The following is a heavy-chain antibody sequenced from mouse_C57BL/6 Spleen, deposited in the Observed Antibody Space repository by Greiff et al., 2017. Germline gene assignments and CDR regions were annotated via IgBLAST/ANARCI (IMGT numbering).Heavy chain of an antibody. CDR1: GFTFSSYA. D-gene: IGHD2-3*01. CDR2: ISSGGDYI. Sequence: EVKLMESGEGLVKPGGSLKLSCAASGFTFSSYAMSWVRQTPEKRLEWVAYISSGGDYIYYADTVKGRFTISRDNARNTLYLQMSSLKSEDTAMYYCTRGDGYYTLFDYWGQGTTLTVSS. J-gene: IGHJ2*01. V-gene: IGHV5-9-1*02. CDR3: TRGDGYYTLFDY.